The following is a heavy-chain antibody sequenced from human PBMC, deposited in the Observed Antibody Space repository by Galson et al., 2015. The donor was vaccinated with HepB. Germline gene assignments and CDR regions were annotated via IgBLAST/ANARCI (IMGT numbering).Heavy chain of an antibody. Sequence: SLRLSCAASGFTFSSYSMNWVRQAPGKGLEWVSSISSDSSSIYYADSVKGRFTISRDNAKNSVYLQVNSLRAEDTAVYYCARDNGGYRNYDIDYWGQGTLVTVSS. CDR1: GFTFSSYS. CDR2: ISSDSSSI. J-gene: IGHJ4*02. CDR3: ARDNGGYRNYDIDY. V-gene: IGHV3-21*01. D-gene: IGHD4-11*01.